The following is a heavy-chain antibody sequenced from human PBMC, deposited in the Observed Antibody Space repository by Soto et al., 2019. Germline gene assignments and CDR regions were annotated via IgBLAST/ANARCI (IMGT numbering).Heavy chain of an antibody. CDR3: ARGRVNTYFTAFDY. V-gene: IGHV1-69*01. CDR2: IIPVFGTA. CDR1: GGTFISYA. J-gene: IGHJ4*02. Sequence: QVQLVQSGAEVKKPGSSVKVSCKASGGTFISYAIRWVRQAPGRGLEWMGGIIPVFGTANYTQKFQGRVTITADESTSTAYMELSSLRSEDTALYYCARGRVNTYFTAFDYWGQGTLVTVSS. D-gene: IGHD2-8*02.